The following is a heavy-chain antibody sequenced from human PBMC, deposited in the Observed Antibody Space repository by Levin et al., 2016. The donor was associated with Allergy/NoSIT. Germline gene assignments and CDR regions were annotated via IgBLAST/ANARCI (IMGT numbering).Heavy chain of an antibody. Sequence: WIRQPPGKGLEWVSTVSGGSGGGTHYADSVKGRFTISRDSSKNTLYLQMNSLRAEDTAVYYCAKGKGSSSWNGALDYWGQGTLVTVSS. V-gene: IGHV3-23*01. D-gene: IGHD6-13*01. CDR2: VSGGSGGGT. CDR3: AKGKGSSSWNGALDY. J-gene: IGHJ4*02.